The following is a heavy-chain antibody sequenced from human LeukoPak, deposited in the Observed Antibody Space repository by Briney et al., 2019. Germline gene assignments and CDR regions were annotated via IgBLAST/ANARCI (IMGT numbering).Heavy chain of an antibody. J-gene: IGHJ4*02. D-gene: IGHD4-23*01. Sequence: PSETLSLTCTVSGGSIRSFYWSWIRQPAGKGLEWIGRMFTGGSSNYNPSLKSRVTMSADTSKNQFSLKLSSVTAADTAVYYCARGPYGGNSMYYFDSWGQGALVSVSS. CDR1: GGSIRSFY. V-gene: IGHV4-4*07. CDR2: MFTGGSS. CDR3: ARGPYGGNSMYYFDS.